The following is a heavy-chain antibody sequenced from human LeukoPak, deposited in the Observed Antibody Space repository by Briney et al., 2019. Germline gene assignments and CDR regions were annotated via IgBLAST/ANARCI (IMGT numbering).Heavy chain of an antibody. V-gene: IGHV1-8*03. CDR2: MNPNSGNT. J-gene: IGHJ4*02. D-gene: IGHD6-6*01. CDR3: ARAMAARRNRGGSYYFDY. Sequence: GASVKVSCKAFGYTFTSYDINWVRQATGQGLEWMGWMNPNSGNTGYAQKFQGRVTITRNTSISTAYMELSSLRSEDTAVYYCARAMAARRNRGGSYYFDYWGQGTLVTVSS. CDR1: GYTFTSYD.